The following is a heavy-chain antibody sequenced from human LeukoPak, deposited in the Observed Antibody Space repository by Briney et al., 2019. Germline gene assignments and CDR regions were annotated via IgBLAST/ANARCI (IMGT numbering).Heavy chain of an antibody. D-gene: IGHD5-12*01. CDR2: IKDGGTTT. J-gene: IGHJ4*02. CDR3: TTIRPGY. V-gene: IGHV3-74*01. Sequence: GGSLRLSCAASGFTFSSYWIHWLRQAREKGVVWVARIKDGGTTTDYADSVKGRFTISRDDAKNTLYLQMNSLRAEDTAVYYCTTIRPGYWGQGTLVTVSS. CDR1: GFTFSSYW.